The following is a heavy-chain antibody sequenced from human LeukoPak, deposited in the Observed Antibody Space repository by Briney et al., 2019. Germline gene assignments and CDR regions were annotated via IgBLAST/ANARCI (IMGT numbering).Heavy chain of an antibody. CDR3: AKDRYGSGSSLDY. CDR1: GFTFSSYG. J-gene: IGHJ4*02. V-gene: IGHV3-23*01. D-gene: IGHD3-10*01. CDR2: ISGSGGST. Sequence: GGSLRLSCAASGFTFSSYGMSWVRQAPGKGLEWVSAISGSGGSTYYADSVKGRFTISRDNSKNTLYLQMNSLRAEDTAVYYCAKDRYGSGSSLDYWGQGTLVTVSS.